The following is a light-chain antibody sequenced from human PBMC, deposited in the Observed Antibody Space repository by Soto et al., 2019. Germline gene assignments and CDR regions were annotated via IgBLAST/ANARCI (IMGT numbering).Light chain of an antibody. V-gene: IGKV3-20*01. CDR1: QSVSSSY. J-gene: IGKJ2*01. CDR3: QQYGSSPVT. CDR2: GAS. Sequence: EIGLTQSPGTLSLSPGERATLSCRASQSVSSSYLAWYQQKPGQAPRLPIYGASSRATGIPDRFSGSGSGTDFTITISSAEPEDFAVYYCQQYGSSPVTFGQGNKLEIK.